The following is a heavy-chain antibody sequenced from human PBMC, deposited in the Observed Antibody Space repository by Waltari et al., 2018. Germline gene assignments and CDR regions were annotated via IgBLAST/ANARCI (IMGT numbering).Heavy chain of an antibody. J-gene: IGHJ4*02. V-gene: IGHV3-7*04. D-gene: IGHD6-19*01. CDR1: GVSFDKYW. Sequence: EVQLVESGGDLVQPGGSLRLSCAAAGVSFDKYWMAWVRQAPGKGLEWVANIKQDGSTKYYEASVRGRFTISRDNAKNSLYLQINSLRAEDTAVYYCARDRGWLAHDYWGQGTLVTVSS. CDR2: IKQDGSTK. CDR3: ARDRGWLAHDY.